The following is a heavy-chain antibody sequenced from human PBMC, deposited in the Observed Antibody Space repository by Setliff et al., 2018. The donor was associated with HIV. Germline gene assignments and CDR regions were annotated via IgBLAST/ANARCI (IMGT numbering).Heavy chain of an antibody. Sequence: SETLSLTCTVSGGSISSYYWSWIRQPAGKGLEWIGRIYTSGSTNYNPSLKSRVTMSVDTSKNQFSLKLSSVTAADTAVYYCARLHTLVPVASGYYYFEYWGQGTLVTVSS. CDR3: ARLHTLVPVASGYYYFEY. CDR1: GGSISSYY. V-gene: IGHV4-4*07. D-gene: IGHD3-3*01. J-gene: IGHJ4*02. CDR2: IYTSGST.